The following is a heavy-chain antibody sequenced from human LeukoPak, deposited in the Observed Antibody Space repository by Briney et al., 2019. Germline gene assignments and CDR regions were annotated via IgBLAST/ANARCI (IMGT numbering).Heavy chain of an antibody. J-gene: IGHJ4*02. CDR1: GYSFTSYW. V-gene: IGHV5-51*01. CDR2: IYPGDSDT. CDR3: ARSKYYYDSSGYYDLFDY. D-gene: IGHD3-22*01. Sequence: GESLKISCKGSGYSFTSYWIGWVRQMPGKGLEWMGIIYPGDSDTRYSPAFQGQVTISADKSISTAYLQWSSLKASDTAIYYCARSKYYYDSSGYYDLFDYWGQGTLVTVSS.